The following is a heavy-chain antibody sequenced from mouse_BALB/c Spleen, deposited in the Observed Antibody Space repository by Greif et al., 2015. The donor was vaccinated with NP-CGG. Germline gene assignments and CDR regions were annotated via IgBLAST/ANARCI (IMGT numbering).Heavy chain of an antibody. Sequence: VKLMESGAELARPGASVKMSCKASGYTFTSYTMHWVKQRPGQGLEWIGYINPSSGYTNYNQKFKDKATLTADKSSSTAYMQLSSLISEDSAVYYSAKGQLGLRPYFDYWGQGTTLTVSS. CDR2: INPSSGYT. D-gene: IGHD3-1*01. V-gene: IGHV1-4*01. CDR1: GYTFTSYT. J-gene: IGHJ2*01. CDR3: AKGQLGLRPYFDY.